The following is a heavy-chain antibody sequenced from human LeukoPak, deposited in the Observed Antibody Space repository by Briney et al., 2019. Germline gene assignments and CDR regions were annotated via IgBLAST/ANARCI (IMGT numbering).Heavy chain of an antibody. CDR2: INQDGSEK. V-gene: IGHV3-7*01. D-gene: IGHD5/OR15-5a*01. Sequence: GGSLRLSCEGSGFIFRSYWMTWVRQAPGKGLEWVANINQDGSEKYYVDSVKGRFTISRDNAKKSLYLQMNSLRAVDTAVYYCARASTRYYMDVWGKGTTVTVS. CDR3: ARASTRYYMDV. CDR1: GFIFRSYW. J-gene: IGHJ6*03.